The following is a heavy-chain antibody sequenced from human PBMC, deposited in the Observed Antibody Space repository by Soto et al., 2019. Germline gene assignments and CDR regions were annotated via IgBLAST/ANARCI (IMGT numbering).Heavy chain of an antibody. CDR1: GYTLTELS. CDR3: ATDGYDSRAAPATDAFYI. CDR2: FDPEDGET. V-gene: IGHV1-24*01. Sequence: GASVKVSCKVSGYTLTELSMHWVRQAPGKGLEWMGGFDPEDGETIYAQKSQGRVTMTEDTSTDTAYMELSSLRSEDTAVYYCATDGYDSRAAPATDAFYIWGQGTMVTVSS. D-gene: IGHD3-22*01. J-gene: IGHJ3*02.